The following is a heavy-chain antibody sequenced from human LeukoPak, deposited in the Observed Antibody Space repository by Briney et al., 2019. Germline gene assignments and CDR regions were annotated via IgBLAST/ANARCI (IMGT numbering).Heavy chain of an antibody. V-gene: IGHV4-38-2*01. J-gene: IGHJ4*02. Sequence: SETLSLTCAVSGYSISSGYYWGWIRQPPGKGLEWIGSIYHSGSTYYNPSLKSRVTISVDTSKNQFSLKLSSVTAADTAVYYCARLVLGSTSCYFDYWGKGTLVTVSS. CDR1: GYSISSGYY. CDR3: ARLVLGSTSCYFDY. CDR2: IYHSGST. D-gene: IGHD2-2*01.